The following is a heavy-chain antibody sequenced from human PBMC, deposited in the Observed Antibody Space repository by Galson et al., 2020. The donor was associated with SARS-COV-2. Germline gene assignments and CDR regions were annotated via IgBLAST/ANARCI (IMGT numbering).Heavy chain of an antibody. CDR1: GFTFSSYA. Sequence: TGGSLRLSCAASGFTFSSYAMHWVRQAPGKGLEWVAVISYDGRNKYYADSVKGRFTISRDNSKNTLYLQMNSLRAEDTAVYYCARGYYDYVWGSYRGTYWGQGTLVTVSS. J-gene: IGHJ4*02. CDR2: ISYDGRNK. V-gene: IGHV3-30*04. D-gene: IGHD3-16*02. CDR3: ARGYYDYVWGSYRGTY.